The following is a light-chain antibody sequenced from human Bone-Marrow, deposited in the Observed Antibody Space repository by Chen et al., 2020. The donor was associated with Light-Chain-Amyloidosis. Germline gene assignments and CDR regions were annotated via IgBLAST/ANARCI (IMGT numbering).Light chain of an antibody. J-gene: IGLJ3*02. V-gene: IGLV6-57*01. CDR1: SGSIATNY. CDR2: EDD. CDR3: QSYQGSSQGV. Sequence: NFMLTQHHSVSESPGKTVIISCTRSSGSIATNYVPWYQPRPGSSPTTVIYEDDQRPSGVPDRFSGSIDRSSNSASLTISGLKTEDEADYYCQSYQGSSQGVFGGGTKLTVL.